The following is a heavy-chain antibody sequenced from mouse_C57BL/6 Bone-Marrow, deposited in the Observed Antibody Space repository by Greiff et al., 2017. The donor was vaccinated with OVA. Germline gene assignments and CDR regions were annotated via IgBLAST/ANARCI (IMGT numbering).Heavy chain of an antibody. CDR3: ARQGDGYEGFAY. V-gene: IGHV5-12*01. D-gene: IGHD2-2*01. CDR2: ISNGGGST. J-gene: IGHJ3*01. Sequence: EVMLVESGGGLVQPGGSLKLSCAASGFTFSDYYMYWVRQTPEKRLEWVAYISNGGGSTYYPDTVKGRFTISRDNAKNTLYLQMSRLKSEDTAMYYCARQGDGYEGFAYWGQGTLVTVSA. CDR1: GFTFSDYY.